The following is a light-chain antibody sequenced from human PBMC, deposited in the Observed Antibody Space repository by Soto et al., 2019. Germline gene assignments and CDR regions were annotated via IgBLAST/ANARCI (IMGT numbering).Light chain of an antibody. CDR1: QSISSY. J-gene: IGKJ1*01. V-gene: IGKV1-39*01. Sequence: DIQMTQSPSSLSASVGDRVTITCPASQSISSYLNWYQQKPGKAPKLLIYAASSLQSGVPSRFSGSGSGTDFTLTISSLQPEDFGTYYCQQSYSTLRTFGQGTKVDIK. CDR2: AAS. CDR3: QQSYSTLRT.